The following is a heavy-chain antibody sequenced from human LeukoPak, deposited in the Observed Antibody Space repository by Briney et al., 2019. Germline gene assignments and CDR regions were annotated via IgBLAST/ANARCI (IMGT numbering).Heavy chain of an antibody. J-gene: IGHJ4*02. CDR1: GYTFTGYY. D-gene: IGHD6-19*01. Sequence: ASVKVSCKASGYTFTGYYMHWMRQAPGPALEWIGWINPNSGGTNYAQKFQGRVTLTRDTSISTAYMELSRLRSDDTAVYYCASHSSGWYEYYFDYWGQGTLVTVSS. V-gene: IGHV1-2*02. CDR3: ASHSSGWYEYYFDY. CDR2: INPNSGGT.